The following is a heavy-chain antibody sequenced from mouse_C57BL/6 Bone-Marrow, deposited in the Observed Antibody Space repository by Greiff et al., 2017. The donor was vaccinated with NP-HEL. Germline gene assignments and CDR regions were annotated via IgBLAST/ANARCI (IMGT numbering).Heavy chain of an antibody. D-gene: IGHD1-1*01. V-gene: IGHV14-2*01. J-gene: IGHJ1*03. CDR3: ALYYYGTWYFDV. Sequence: EVKLQESGAELVKPGASVTLSCTASGFNIKDYYMHWVKQRTEQGLEWIGRIDPEDGETKYAPKFQGKATITADTSSNTAYLQLSSLTAEDTAVYYCALYYYGTWYFDVWGTGTTVTVSS. CDR2: IDPEDGET. CDR1: GFNIKDYY.